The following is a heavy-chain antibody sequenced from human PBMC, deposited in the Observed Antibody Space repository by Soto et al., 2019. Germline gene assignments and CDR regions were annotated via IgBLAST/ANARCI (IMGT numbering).Heavy chain of an antibody. CDR1: GFTFSSYG. V-gene: IGHV3-30*18. Sequence: PGGSLRLSCAASGFTFSSYGMHWVRQAPGKGLEWVAVISYDGSNKYYADSVKGRFTISRDNSKNTLYLQMNSLRAEDTAVYYCAKDQREVVLVPPSIDYWGQGTLVTVSS. CDR2: ISYDGSNK. J-gene: IGHJ4*02. D-gene: IGHD2-2*01. CDR3: AKDQREVVLVPPSIDY.